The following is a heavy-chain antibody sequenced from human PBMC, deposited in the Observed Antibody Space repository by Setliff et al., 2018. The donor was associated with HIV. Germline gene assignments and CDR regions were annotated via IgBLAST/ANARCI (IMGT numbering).Heavy chain of an antibody. J-gene: IGHJ4*02. D-gene: IGHD1-26*01. CDR3: ARAGRGGGSYWTFDY. CDR1: EYSFTNNW. V-gene: IGHV5-51*01. Sequence: LGESLKISCKGSEYSFTNNWIGWVRQMPGKGLEWRGIIYPGDSDIRYSPSFQGQVTISADKAISTAYLQWSSLKASDTGMYYCARAGRGGGSYWTFDYWGQGTLVTVSS. CDR2: IYPGDSDI.